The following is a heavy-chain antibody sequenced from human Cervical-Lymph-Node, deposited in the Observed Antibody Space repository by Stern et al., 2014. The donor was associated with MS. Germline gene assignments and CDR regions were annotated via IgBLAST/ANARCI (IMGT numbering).Heavy chain of an antibody. D-gene: IGHD3-22*01. J-gene: IGHJ4*02. V-gene: IGHV3-11*06. CDR2: ISSSSSYT. Sequence: QVQLMQSGGGLVKPGGPLRLSCAASGFPFSDYYMSWIRQAPGKGLEGGSYISSSSSYTNYADSVKGRFTISRDNAKNSLYLQMNSLRAEDTAVYYCARDSYDSSGYYHFDYWGQGTLVTVSS. CDR3: ARDSYDSSGYYHFDY. CDR1: GFPFSDYY.